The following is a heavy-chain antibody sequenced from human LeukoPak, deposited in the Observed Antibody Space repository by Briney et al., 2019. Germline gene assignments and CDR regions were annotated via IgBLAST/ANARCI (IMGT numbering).Heavy chain of an antibody. J-gene: IGHJ5*02. Sequence: GGSLRLSCAASGFTFSSNAMSWVRQAPGKGLEWVSTISGSGGSTYYADSVKGRFTLSRDNSKNTLYLQMNSLRAEDTAVYYCARDEGRDYDILTGSNWFDPWGQGTLVTVSS. CDR1: GFTFSSNA. V-gene: IGHV3-23*01. CDR2: ISGSGGST. CDR3: ARDEGRDYDILTGSNWFDP. D-gene: IGHD3-9*01.